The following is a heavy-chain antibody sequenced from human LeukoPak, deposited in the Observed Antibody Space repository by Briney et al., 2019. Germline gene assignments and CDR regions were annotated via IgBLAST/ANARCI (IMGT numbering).Heavy chain of an antibody. CDR2: ITATSSST. J-gene: IGHJ5*02. CDR1: GFTFSSYG. D-gene: IGHD6-13*01. CDR3: AKDRAYISSWYGCSTP. Sequence: PGGSLRLSCAASGFTFSSYGMRWVRQAPGKGLEWVSAITATSSSTHDADSVQGRFTISRDNSRNTLYLQMPSLRAEDTAVYYCAKDRAYISSWYGCSTPWGQGTLVTVSS. V-gene: IGHV3-23*01.